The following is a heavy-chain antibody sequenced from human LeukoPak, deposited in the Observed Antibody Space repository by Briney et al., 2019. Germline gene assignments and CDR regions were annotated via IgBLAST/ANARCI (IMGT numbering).Heavy chain of an antibody. CDR1: GGSIRSYY. V-gene: IGHV4-59*08. D-gene: IGHD2-15*01. J-gene: IGHJ4*02. CDR3: ARTYCSGGSCHFDY. Sequence: PSDTLSLTCTVSGGSIRSYYWSWIRQPPGKGLEWVGYIFYSWTTDSNPSLMSRVTISVDTSKNQFSLKLSSVTAADTAVYYCARTYCSGGSCHFDYWGQGTLVTVSS. CDR2: IFYSWTT.